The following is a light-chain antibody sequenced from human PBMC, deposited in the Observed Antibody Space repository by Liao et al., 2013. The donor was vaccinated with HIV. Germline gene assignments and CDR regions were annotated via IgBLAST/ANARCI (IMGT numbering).Light chain of an antibody. CDR2: YDS. V-gene: IGLV3-21*01. CDR3: QVWDSSTDHPFIV. Sequence: SYVLTQPPSVSVAPGKTARISCGGNNIGSKSVHWYQQKPGQAPVLVIYYDSGRPSGIPERFSGSNSANTATLTISRVEAGDEADYYCQVWDSSTDHPFIVFGTGTKVTVL. CDR1: NIGSKS. J-gene: IGLJ1*01.